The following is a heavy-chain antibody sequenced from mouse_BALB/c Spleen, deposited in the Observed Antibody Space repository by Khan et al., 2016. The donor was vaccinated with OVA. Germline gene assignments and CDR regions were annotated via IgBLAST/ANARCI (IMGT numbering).Heavy chain of an antibody. J-gene: IGHJ3*01. D-gene: IGHD2-10*01. CDR2: ISSTGTYT. Sequence: EVELVESGGGLVKPGGSLKLSCEVSGFAFNSYDMSWVRQTPEKRLEWVATISSTGTYTYYPDSVKGRFTISRATARNTLYLQMSSLRSEETALYYCTRPSYYGNPWFTYWGQGTLVTVSA. V-gene: IGHV5-9*02. CDR1: GFAFNSYD. CDR3: TRPSYYGNPWFTY.